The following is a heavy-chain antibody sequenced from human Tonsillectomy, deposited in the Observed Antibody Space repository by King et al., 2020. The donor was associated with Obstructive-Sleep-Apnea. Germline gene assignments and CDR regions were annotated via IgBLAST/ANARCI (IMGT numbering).Heavy chain of an antibody. D-gene: IGHD2/OR15-2a*01. Sequence: VQLQESGPGLVKPSETLSLTCTVSGGSISSYYWSWIRQPPGKGLEWIGYIYYSGSTNYNPPLTVRVTIAVDTSKNQFSLKRSSLTAADTAVYYCARHSMDAFDIWGQGTMVTVSS. J-gene: IGHJ3*02. CDR2: IYYSGST. CDR3: ARHSMDAFDI. CDR1: GGSISSYY. V-gene: IGHV4-59*08.